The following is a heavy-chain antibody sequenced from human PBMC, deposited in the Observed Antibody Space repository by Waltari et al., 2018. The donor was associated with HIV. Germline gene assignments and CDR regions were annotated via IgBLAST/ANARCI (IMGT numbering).Heavy chain of an antibody. D-gene: IGHD1-1*01. Sequence: QVQLQESGPGLVKPSETLSLTCTVSGGSISSYYWSWIRQPPGKGLEWIVYIYYSGSTNYNPSLKSRVTISVDTSKNQFSLKLSSVTAADTAVYYCARGKLERDYYYGMDVWGQGTTVTVSS. CDR3: ARGKLERDYYYGMDV. V-gene: IGHV4-59*01. CDR1: GGSISSYY. CDR2: IYYSGST. J-gene: IGHJ6*02.